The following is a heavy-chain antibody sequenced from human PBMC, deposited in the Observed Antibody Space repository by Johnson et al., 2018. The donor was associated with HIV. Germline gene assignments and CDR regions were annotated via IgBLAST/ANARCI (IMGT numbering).Heavy chain of an antibody. Sequence: VQLVESGGGLVQPGGSLRLSCAASGFTFSSYSMHWVRQAPGKGLEYVSAISSNGGSTNYANSVKGRFTISRDNSKNTLYLQMGSLRAEDMAVYYCARDTKSGSYLEGTGAFDIWGKGTMVTVSS. D-gene: IGHD3-10*01. CDR2: ISSNGGST. J-gene: IGHJ3*02. CDR3: ARDTKSGSYLEGTGAFDI. V-gene: IGHV3-64*01. CDR1: GFTFSSYS.